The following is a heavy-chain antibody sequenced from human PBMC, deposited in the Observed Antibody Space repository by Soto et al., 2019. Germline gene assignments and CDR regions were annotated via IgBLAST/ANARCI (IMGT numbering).Heavy chain of an antibody. Sequence: ASVKVSCKASGYTFTSTGISWVRQAPGQGPEWMGWISGFNDKTNYAQKFQGRVTMTADTSTTTAYMEMRSLTSDDTAVYYCARDLDGSGSYYTVHWGQGTLVSVSS. CDR1: GYTFTSTG. CDR3: ARDLDGSGSYYTVH. D-gene: IGHD3-10*01. J-gene: IGHJ4*02. V-gene: IGHV1-18*01. CDR2: ISGFNDKT.